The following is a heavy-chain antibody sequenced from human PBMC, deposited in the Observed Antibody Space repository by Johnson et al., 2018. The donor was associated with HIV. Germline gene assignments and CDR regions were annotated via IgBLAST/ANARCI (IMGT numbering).Heavy chain of an antibody. CDR2: IGTAGDT. J-gene: IGHJ3*02. D-gene: IGHD2-21*01. Sequence: QVQLVESGGGVVQPGGSLRLSCAASGFTFSSYGMHWVRQATGKGLEWVSAIGTAGDTYYADSVKGRFTISRDNSKNTLYLQMNSLRAEDTAVYYCAKSDVVVIPEGAFDIWGQGTMVTVSS. CDR3: AKSDVVVIPEGAFDI. CDR1: GFTFSSYG. V-gene: IGHV3-NL1*01.